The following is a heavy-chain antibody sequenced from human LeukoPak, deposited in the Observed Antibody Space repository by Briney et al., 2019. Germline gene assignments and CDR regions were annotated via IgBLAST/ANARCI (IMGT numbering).Heavy chain of an antibody. CDR1: GGSFSGYY. CDR2: INHSGST. V-gene: IGHV4-34*01. Sequence: SETLSLTCAVYGGSFSGYYWSWIRQPPGKGLEWIGEINHSGSTNYNPSLTSRVTISVRASKNQCSLKLSSVTAADTAVYYCARGLEIRGYQLLHRNDYWGQGTLVTVSS. D-gene: IGHD2-2*01. J-gene: IGHJ4*02. CDR3: ARGLEIRGYQLLHRNDY.